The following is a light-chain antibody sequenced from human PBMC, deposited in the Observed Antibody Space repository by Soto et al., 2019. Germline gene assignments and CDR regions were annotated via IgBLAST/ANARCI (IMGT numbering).Light chain of an antibody. Sequence: QAVVTQEPSLTVSPGGTVTLNCGSSTGAVTSGHYHYWFQQKPGQAPRTLISDTNNKHSGTPARFSGSLLGGKPALTLSGAQPEDEAEYFCLLSYGGARRVFGGGTKLTVL. CDR1: TGAVTSGHY. CDR3: LLSYGGARRV. CDR2: DTN. V-gene: IGLV7-46*01. J-gene: IGLJ2*01.